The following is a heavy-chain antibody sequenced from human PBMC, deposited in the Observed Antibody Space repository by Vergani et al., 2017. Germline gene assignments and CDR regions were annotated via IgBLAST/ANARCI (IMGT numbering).Heavy chain of an antibody. CDR1: GDSVISTDYH. D-gene: IGHD2-15*01. V-gene: IGHV4-39*01. CDR3: ASKRGACRAAYCHSYDF. J-gene: IGHJ4*02. CDR2: MDYSGGT. Sequence: QVQLHESGPGLVKPSETLSLTCTVSGDSVISTDYHWGWIRQPPGKGLEWIWSMDYSGGTSYNPSLESRISISFETPKNQFSLRLTSVTAADTAVYYCASKRGACRAAYCHSYDFWGPGTLVGVSS.